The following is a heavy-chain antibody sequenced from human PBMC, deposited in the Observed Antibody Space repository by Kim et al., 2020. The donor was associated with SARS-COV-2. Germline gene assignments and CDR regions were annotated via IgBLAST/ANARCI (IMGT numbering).Heavy chain of an antibody. J-gene: IGHJ5*02. CDR3: ARVVHRYCSSTSCYGWFDP. D-gene: IGHD2-2*01. CDR1: GGTFSSYA. V-gene: IGHV1-69*13. CDR2: IIPIFGTA. Sequence: SVKVSCKASGGTFSSYAISWVRQAPGQGLEWMGGIIPIFGTANYAQKFQGRVTITADESTSTAYMELSSLRSEDTAVYYCARVVHRYCSSTSCYGWFDPWGQGTLVTVSS.